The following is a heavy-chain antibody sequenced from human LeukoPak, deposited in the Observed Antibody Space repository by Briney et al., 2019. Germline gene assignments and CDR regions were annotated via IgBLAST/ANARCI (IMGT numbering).Heavy chain of an antibody. D-gene: IGHD3-22*01. CDR1: GGSISSDDYF. CDR3: ARESLYYYDSSGYYRAFDI. J-gene: IGHJ3*02. CDR2: IYYSGST. V-gene: IGHV4-39*07. Sequence: PSETLSLTCAVSGGSISSDDYFWGWIRQPPGKGLEWIGTIYYSGSTYYNPSLKSRVTISVDTSKNQFSLKLSSVTAADTAVYFCARESLYYYDSSGYYRAFDIWGQGTMVTVSS.